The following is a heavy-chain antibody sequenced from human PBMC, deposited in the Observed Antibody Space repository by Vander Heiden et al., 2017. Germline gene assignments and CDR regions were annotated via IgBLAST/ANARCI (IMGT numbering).Heavy chain of an antibody. CDR1: GGSISRGCYD. D-gene: IGHD3-10*01. Sequence: QVQLQESGPGLVKPSQTLSLPCTVSGGSISRGCYDWGWIRQHPGKGLEWIGYIYYSGSTYYNPSLKSRVTISVDTSKNQFSLKLSSVTAADTAVYYCARGPEGGGVITWYYYYGMDVWGQGTTVTVSS. CDR2: IYYSGST. V-gene: IGHV4-31*03. J-gene: IGHJ6*02. CDR3: ARGPEGGGVITWYYYYGMDV.